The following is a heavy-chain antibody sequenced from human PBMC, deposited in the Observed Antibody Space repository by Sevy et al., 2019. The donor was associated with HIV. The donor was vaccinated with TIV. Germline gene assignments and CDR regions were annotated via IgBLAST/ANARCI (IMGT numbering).Heavy chain of an antibody. V-gene: IGHV3-30*18. CDR2: ISYDGSNK. CDR3: AKPSTVTSYPLHYFDY. J-gene: IGHJ4*02. CDR1: GFTFSSYG. D-gene: IGHD4-17*01. Sequence: GGSLRLSCAASGFTFSSYGMHWVRQAPGKGLEWVAVISYDGSNKYYADSVKGRFTISRDNSKNTRYLQMNSLRAEDTAVYYCAKPSTVTSYPLHYFDYWGQGTLVTVSS.